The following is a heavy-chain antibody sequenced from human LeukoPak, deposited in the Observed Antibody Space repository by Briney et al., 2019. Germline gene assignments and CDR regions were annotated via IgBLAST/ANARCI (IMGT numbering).Heavy chain of an antibody. Sequence: GGSLRLSCAASGFTFSSYAMSWVRQAPGKGLEWVSAISGSGGSTYYADSVKGRFTISRDNSKNTLYLQMNSLRAEDTAVYYCAKDPMIVVVITTLPATDAFDIWGQGTMVTVSS. CDR2: ISGSGGST. D-gene: IGHD3-22*01. CDR1: GFTFSSYA. V-gene: IGHV3-23*01. J-gene: IGHJ3*02. CDR3: AKDPMIVVVITTLPATDAFDI.